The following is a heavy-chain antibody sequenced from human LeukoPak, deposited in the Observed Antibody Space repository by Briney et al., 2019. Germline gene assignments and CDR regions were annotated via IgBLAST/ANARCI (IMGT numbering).Heavy chain of an antibody. CDR3: GRADIVVVPADYYMDV. D-gene: IGHD2-2*01. Sequence: ASVKVSCKASGYTFTSYGISWVQQAPGQGLEWMGWISAYNGNTNYAQKLQGRVTMTTDTSTSAAYMELRSLRSDDTAVYYCGRADIVVVPADYYMDVWGKGTTVTVSS. V-gene: IGHV1-18*01. CDR2: ISAYNGNT. CDR1: GYTFTSYG. J-gene: IGHJ6*03.